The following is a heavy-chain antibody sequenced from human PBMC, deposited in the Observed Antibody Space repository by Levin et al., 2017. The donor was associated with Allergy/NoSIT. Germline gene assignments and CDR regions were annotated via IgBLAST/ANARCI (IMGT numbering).Heavy chain of an antibody. CDR3: ARILYRRGKRPAECFEH. CDR2: IDWDDDE. CDR1: GFSLITSGMC. J-gene: IGHJ1*01. Sequence: SGPTLVKPTETLTLTCTFSGFSLITSGMCVGWVRQPPGKALEWLARIDWDDDEYYSTSLKTRLTISKDPSKNQVVLTMTNMDPVDTATYYCARILYRRGKRPAECFEHWGRGTVVTVSS. V-gene: IGHV2-70*11. D-gene: IGHD3-10*01.